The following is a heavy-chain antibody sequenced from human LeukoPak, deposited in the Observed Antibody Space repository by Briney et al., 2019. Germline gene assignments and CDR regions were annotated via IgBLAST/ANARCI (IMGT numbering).Heavy chain of an antibody. V-gene: IGHV4-4*08. CDR2: IHSSGGP. J-gene: IGHJ3*01. CDR1: GGSISRYE. CDR3: STNAGPAALDALDF. Sequence: SETLSLTCTVSGGSISRYEWAWIRQSPGKGLEWIRHIHSSGGPKYNPSLESRVTISMDTSKNQFSLNLNSVTAADTAVYYCSTNAGPAALDALDFWGQGTMVTVSA. D-gene: IGHD2-2*01.